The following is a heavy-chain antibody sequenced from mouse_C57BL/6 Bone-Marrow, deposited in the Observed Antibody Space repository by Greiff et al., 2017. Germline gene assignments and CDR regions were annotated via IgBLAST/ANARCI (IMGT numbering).Heavy chain of an antibody. D-gene: IGHD2-4*01. CDR2: INPYNGGT. CDR1: GYTFTDYY. V-gene: IGHV1-19*01. CDR3: ARGDYDVDYYAMDY. Sequence: EVQLQQSGPVLVKPGASVKMSCKASGYTFTDYYMNWVKQSHGKSLEWIGVINPYNGGTSYNQKFKGKGTLTVDKSSSTAYMERNSLTSEYSAVYYCARGDYDVDYYAMDYWGQGTSVTVSS. J-gene: IGHJ4*01.